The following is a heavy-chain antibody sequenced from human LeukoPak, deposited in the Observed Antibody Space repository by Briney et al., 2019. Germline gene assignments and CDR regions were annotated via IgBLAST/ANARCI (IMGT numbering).Heavy chain of an antibody. V-gene: IGHV3-23*01. Sequence: GGSLRLSCVGSGFSFSTYDMGWVRQTPGKGLEWVSAIITTGGYTEDADSVKGRFTISRDNSQNTLFLQMHSLRAEDTAVYYCAKKPATIKFPFDIWGQGTLVTVSP. CDR1: GFSFSTYD. D-gene: IGHD5-24*01. CDR3: AKKPATIKFPFDI. J-gene: IGHJ4*02. CDR2: IITTGGYT.